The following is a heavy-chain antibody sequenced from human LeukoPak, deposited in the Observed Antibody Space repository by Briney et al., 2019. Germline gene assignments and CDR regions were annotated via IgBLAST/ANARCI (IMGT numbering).Heavy chain of an antibody. Sequence: EASVKVSCKASGYTFTSYGISWVRQAPGQGLEWMGWISAYNGNTNYAQKLQGRVTMTTDTSTSTAYMELRSLRSDDTAVYYCARDGGHTAMVTDGMDVWGQGTTVTVSS. V-gene: IGHV1-18*01. CDR3: ARDGGHTAMVTDGMDV. D-gene: IGHD5-18*01. CDR1: GYTFTSYG. CDR2: ISAYNGNT. J-gene: IGHJ6*02.